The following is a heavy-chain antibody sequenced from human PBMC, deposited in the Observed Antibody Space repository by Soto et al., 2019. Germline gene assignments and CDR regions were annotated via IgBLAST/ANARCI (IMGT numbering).Heavy chain of an antibody. CDR1: GGSISSYY. V-gene: IGHV4-59*01. J-gene: IGHJ6*02. Sequence: SETLSLTCTVSGGSISSYYWIWIRQPPGKGLEWIGYIYYSGSTNYNPSLKSRVTISVDTSKNQFSLKLSSVTAADTAVYYCARGPYYDILTGYPNYYYYGMDVWGQGTTVTVSS. CDR3: ARGPYYDILTGYPNYYYYGMDV. CDR2: IYYSGST. D-gene: IGHD3-9*01.